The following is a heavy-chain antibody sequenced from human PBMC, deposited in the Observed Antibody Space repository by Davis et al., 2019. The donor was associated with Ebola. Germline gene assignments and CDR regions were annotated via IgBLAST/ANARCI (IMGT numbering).Heavy chain of an antibody. J-gene: IGHJ6*02. D-gene: IGHD4-17*01. V-gene: IGHV3-74*01. CDR2: VNSDGSTT. CDR1: GFTFTTFY. Sequence: PGGSLRLSCAVSGFTFTTFYMHWVRQAPGKGLVWVSRVNSDGSTTTYADSVKGRFTISRDNAKNTLYLQMNSLRAEDTAVYYCARDYGDYYYGMDVWGQGTTVTVSS. CDR3: ARDYGDYYYGMDV.